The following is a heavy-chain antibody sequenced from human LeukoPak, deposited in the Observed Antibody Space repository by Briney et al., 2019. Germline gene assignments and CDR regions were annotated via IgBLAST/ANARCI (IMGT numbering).Heavy chain of an antibody. D-gene: IGHD5-18*01. V-gene: IGHV4-59*12. CDR3: AREGGYSYGDAPLHFDY. Sequence: SETLSLTCTVSGGSISSYYWSWIRQPPGKGLEWIGYIYYSGSTNYNPSLKSRVTISVKTSKNQFSLKLSSVTAADTAVYYCAREGGYSYGDAPLHFDYWGQGTLVTVSS. CDR2: IYYSGST. CDR1: GGSISSYY. J-gene: IGHJ4*02.